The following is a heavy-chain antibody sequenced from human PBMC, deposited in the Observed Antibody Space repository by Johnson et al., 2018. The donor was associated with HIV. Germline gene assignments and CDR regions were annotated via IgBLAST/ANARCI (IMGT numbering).Heavy chain of an antibody. V-gene: IGHV3-30*18. CDR3: AKVHIAARWSDAFDI. CDR2: VSYDGTNE. Sequence: QVQLVESGGGVVQPGRSLRLSCVASGFTFRSYGMHWVRQAPGKGLEWVAFVSYDGTNEFYADSVKGRFTVSRDSSKNTLFLQMNSLRAEDTAVYFGAKVHIAARWSDAFDIWGQGTMVTVSS. J-gene: IGHJ3*02. D-gene: IGHD6-6*01. CDR1: GFTFRSYG.